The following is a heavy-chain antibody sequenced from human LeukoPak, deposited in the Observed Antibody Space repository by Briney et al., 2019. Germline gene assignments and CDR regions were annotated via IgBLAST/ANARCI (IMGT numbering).Heavy chain of an antibody. CDR1: GYTFTSYG. J-gene: IGHJ4*02. D-gene: IGHD3-10*01. CDR3: ARDGLLWFGELLFDY. CDR2: ISAYNGNT. Sequence: ASVKVSCKASGYTFTSYGISWVRQAPGQGLEWMGWISAYNGNTNYAQKLQGRVTMTTDTSTSTAYMELRSLRSDVTAVYYCARDGLLWFGELLFDYWGQGTLVTVSS. V-gene: IGHV1-18*04.